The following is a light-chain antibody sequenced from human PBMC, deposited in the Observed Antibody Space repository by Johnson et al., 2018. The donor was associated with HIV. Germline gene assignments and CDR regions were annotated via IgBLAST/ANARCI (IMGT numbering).Light chain of an antibody. CDR2: DND. Sequence: QSVLTQPPSVSAAPGQKVTISCSGSNSNIGKSSVYWYKQFPGTAPKLLIYDNDKRPSGIPDRFSGSRSGTSATLGITGLQTGDEADYYCGTWETSLSAGGVFGTGTRVTVL. CDR1: NSNIGKSS. CDR3: GTWETSLSAGGV. V-gene: IGLV1-51*01. J-gene: IGLJ1*01.